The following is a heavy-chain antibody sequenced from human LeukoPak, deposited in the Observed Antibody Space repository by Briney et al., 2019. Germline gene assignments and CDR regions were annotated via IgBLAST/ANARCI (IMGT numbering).Heavy chain of an antibody. Sequence: PGGSLRLSCAASGFTFSSYAMHWVRQAPGKGLEWVAVISYDGSNKYYADSVKGRFTISRDNSKNTLYLQMDSLRAEDTAVNYCARLAAAGPIYYYYGMDVWGQGTTVTVSS. CDR2: ISYDGSNK. V-gene: IGHV3-30-3*01. J-gene: IGHJ6*02. D-gene: IGHD6-13*01. CDR1: GFTFSSYA. CDR3: ARLAAAGPIYYYYGMDV.